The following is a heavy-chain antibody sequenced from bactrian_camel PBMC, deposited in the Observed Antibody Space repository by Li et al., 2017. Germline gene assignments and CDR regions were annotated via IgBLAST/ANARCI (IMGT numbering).Heavy chain of an antibody. CDR2: GDKDNSRT. CDR1: GFTFSRLY. CDR3: TPGVY. Sequence: HVQLVESGGGLVQPGGSLRLSCVASGFTFSRLYMHWVRQTSGKGLEWVSMIAGDKDNSRTYALDPVKGRFIISRDNAKNTVYLDMNSLKTEDTAKYYCTPGVYWGQGTQVTVS. V-gene: IGHV3S6*01. J-gene: IGHJ4*01. D-gene: IGHD2*01.